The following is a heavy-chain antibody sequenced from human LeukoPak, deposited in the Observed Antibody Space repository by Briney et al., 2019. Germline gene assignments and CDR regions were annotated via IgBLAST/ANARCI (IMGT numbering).Heavy chain of an antibody. CDR3: VGAHGSGIIRDY. CDR2: IYHSGTS. Sequence: PSETLSLTCAVSSYFIGSGQYWGWIRQPPGKGLEWIGNIYHSGTSYYNPSLKSRMHLSIDTSKNQFSLNLTSVTATDTAVYYCVGAHGSGIIRDYWGQGLLVTVSS. V-gene: IGHV4-38-2*01. CDR1: SYFIGSGQY. J-gene: IGHJ4*02. D-gene: IGHD3-10*01.